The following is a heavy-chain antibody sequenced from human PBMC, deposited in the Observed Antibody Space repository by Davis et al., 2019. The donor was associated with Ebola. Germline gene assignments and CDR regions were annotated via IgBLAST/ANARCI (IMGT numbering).Heavy chain of an antibody. J-gene: IGHJ4*02. CDR2: ISYDGSNK. CDR3: AKDRLRFVVVPAAINY. V-gene: IGHV3-30*18. D-gene: IGHD2-2*01. Sequence: PGGSLRLSCAASGFTFSSYGMHWVRQAPGKGLEWVAVISYDGSNKYYADSVKGRFTISRDNSKNTLYLQMNSLRAEDTAVYYCAKDRLRFVVVPAAINYWGQGTLVTVSS. CDR1: GFTFSSYG.